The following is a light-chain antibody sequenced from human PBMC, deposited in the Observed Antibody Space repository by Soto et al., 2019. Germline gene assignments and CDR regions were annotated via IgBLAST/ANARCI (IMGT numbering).Light chain of an antibody. J-gene: IGKJ4*01. Sequence: EFVLTQSPGTLSLSPGERATLSCRASQSVGSNSLAWYQQKPGQAPRILIYGASTRATGIPDRSSGSGSGTDFTLTISRLEPEDIAVYYCQQYGSSPPLTFGGGTKVEIK. CDR1: QSVGSNS. CDR2: GAS. CDR3: QQYGSSPPLT. V-gene: IGKV3-20*01.